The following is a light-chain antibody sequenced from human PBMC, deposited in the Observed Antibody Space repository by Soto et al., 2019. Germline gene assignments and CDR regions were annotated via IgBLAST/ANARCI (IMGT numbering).Light chain of an antibody. CDR3: CSYTDSRTHI. J-gene: IGLJ1*01. V-gene: IGLV2-14*01. CDR2: EVS. CDR1: SSDVGGYNY. Sequence: QSVLAQPASVSGSPGQSITISCTGTSSDVGGYNYVSWYQQHLGKAPKLIIFEVSYRPSGISNRFSASKSGDTASLTISGLQADDEADYYCCSYTDSRTHIFGSGTKLTVL.